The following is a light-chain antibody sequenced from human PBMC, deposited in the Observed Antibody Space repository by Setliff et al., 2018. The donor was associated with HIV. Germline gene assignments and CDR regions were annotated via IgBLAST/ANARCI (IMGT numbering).Light chain of an antibody. CDR3: ATWDDSLNGFYV. CDR1: SSNIGSNS. Sequence: QSVLAQPPSASGTPGQRVTISCSGSSSNIGSNSVNWYQQLPGSAPKLLIYRNSQRPSGVPDRFSGSKSGPSASLAINGLQSEDEADYYCATWDDSLNGFYVFGTGTKVTVL. V-gene: IGLV1-44*01. CDR2: RNS. J-gene: IGLJ1*01.